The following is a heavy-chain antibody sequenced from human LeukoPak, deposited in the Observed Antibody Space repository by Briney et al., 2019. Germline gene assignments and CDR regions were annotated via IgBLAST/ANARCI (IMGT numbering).Heavy chain of an antibody. CDR2: IYYSGSGST. CDR3: ARDPLNEPYNWFDP. J-gene: IGHJ5*02. CDR1: GGSITSSYY. Sequence: PSETLSLTCTVSGGSITSSYYWSWIRQPPGKGLDWIGSIYYSGSGSTYYNPSIKSRITISVDTSKNQFSLKLSSVTAADTAVYYCARDPLNEPYNWFDPWGQGTLVTVSS. V-gene: IGHV4-39*07.